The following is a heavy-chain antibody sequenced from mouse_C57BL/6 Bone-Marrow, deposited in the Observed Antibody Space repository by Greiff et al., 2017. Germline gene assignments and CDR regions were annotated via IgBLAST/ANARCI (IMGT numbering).Heavy chain of an antibody. CDR3: AREPTVAYYAMDY. CDR2: ISYDGSN. V-gene: IGHV3-6*01. D-gene: IGHD1-1*01. J-gene: IGHJ4*01. CDR1: GYSITSGYY. Sequence: EVQLQESGPGLVKPSQSLSLTCSVTGYSITSGYYWNWIRQFPGNKLEWMGYISYDGSNNYNPSLKNRISITRDTSKNQFFLKLNSVTTEDTATYYCAREPTVAYYAMDYWGQGTSVTVSS.